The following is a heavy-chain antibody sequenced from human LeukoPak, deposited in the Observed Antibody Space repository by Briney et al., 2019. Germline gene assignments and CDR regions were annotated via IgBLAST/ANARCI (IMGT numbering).Heavy chain of an antibody. J-gene: IGHJ4*02. D-gene: IGHD3-3*01. CDR1: GYTFTSYY. Sequence: ASVKVSCKASGYTFTSYYMHWVRQAPGQGLEWMGIINPSGGSTSYAQKFQGRVTMTRDTSISTAYMELSRLRSDDTAVYYCARVGVTISDYWGQGTLVTVSS. CDR2: INPSGGST. V-gene: IGHV1-46*01. CDR3: ARVGVTISDY.